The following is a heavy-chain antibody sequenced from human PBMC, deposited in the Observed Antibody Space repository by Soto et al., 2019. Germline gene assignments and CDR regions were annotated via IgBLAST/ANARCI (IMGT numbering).Heavy chain of an antibody. Sequence: SVKVSCKASGGTFSSYTISWVRQAPGQGLEWMGGIIPIFGTANYAQKFQGRVTITADESTSTAYMELSSLRSEDTAVYYCARLAPGDYGEYYYYGMDVWGQGTTVTVSS. V-gene: IGHV1-69*13. CDR2: IIPIFGTA. CDR3: ARLAPGDYGEYYYYGMDV. J-gene: IGHJ6*02. D-gene: IGHD4-17*01. CDR1: GGTFSSYT.